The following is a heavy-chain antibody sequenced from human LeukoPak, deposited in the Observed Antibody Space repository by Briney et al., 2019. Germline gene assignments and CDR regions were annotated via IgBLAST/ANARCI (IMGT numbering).Heavy chain of an antibody. CDR3: AGPLGYCSSTSCDYYYYYYMDV. Sequence: ASVKVSCKASGYTFTSYGISWVRQAPGQGLEWMGWISAYNGNTNYAQKLQGRVTMTTDTYTNTAYMELRSLRSDDTAVYYCAGPLGYCSSTSCDYYYYYYMDVWGKGTTVTVSS. CDR1: GYTFTSYG. D-gene: IGHD2-2*01. CDR2: ISAYNGNT. J-gene: IGHJ6*03. V-gene: IGHV1-18*01.